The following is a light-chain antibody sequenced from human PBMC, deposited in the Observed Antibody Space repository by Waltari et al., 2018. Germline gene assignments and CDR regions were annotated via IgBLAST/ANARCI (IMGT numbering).Light chain of an antibody. CDR3: QQYNNGPPWT. J-gene: IGKJ1*01. V-gene: IGKV3-15*01. CDR1: QSVSSN. Sequence: EIVMTQSPATLSVSPGERATLSCRASQSVSSNLAWYQQKPGQAPRLLIYGASTRATGIRARYSGSGSGTEFTLTISSIQSEDFEVYYCQQYNNGPPWTFGQGTKVEIK. CDR2: GAS.